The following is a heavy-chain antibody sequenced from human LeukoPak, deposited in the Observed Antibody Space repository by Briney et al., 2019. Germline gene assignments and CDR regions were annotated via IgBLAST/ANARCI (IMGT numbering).Heavy chain of an antibody. CDR1: GGSIGSDDYY. Sequence: SETLSLTCTVSGGSIGSDDYYWSWIRQPPGKGLEWIGCIYYSGSTYYNPSLKSRVTISVDTSKNRFSLKLNSVTAADTAVYYCARGVERIFGVVNWFDPWGQGTLVTVSS. J-gene: IGHJ5*02. D-gene: IGHD3-3*01. CDR2: IYYSGST. CDR3: ARGVERIFGVVNWFDP. V-gene: IGHV4-30-4*01.